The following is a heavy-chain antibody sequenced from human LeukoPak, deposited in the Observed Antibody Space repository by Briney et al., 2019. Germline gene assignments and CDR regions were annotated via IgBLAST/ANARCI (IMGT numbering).Heavy chain of an antibody. CDR2: ISPGDSDT. J-gene: IGHJ4*02. Sequence: AWSLKVSCKCCGYSFISYWEGWVRHMPGKGQERMVTISPGDSDTRYSPSFQGQVPISADKSISTAYLQWSSLKASDTAMYYCARHPPYGSGSYNDYWGQGTLVTVSS. D-gene: IGHD3-10*01. CDR3: ARHPPYGSGSYNDY. CDR1: GYSFISYW. V-gene: IGHV5-51*01.